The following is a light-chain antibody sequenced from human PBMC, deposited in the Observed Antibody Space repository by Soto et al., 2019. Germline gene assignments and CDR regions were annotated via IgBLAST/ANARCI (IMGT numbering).Light chain of an antibody. CDR1: SSDVGGYNY. CDR2: EVT. V-gene: IGLV2-8*01. J-gene: IGLJ3*02. CDR3: CSYGGNNNWV. Sequence: QSALTQPPCASGSPGQAVAISCTGTSSDVGGYNYVSWYQHHPGKAPKLVIYEVTKRPSGVPDRFSGSKSGNTASLTVSGLQADDEADYYCCSYGGNNNWVFGGGTKVTVL.